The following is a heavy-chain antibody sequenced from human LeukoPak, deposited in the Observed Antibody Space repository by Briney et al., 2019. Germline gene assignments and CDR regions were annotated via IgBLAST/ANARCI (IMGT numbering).Heavy chain of an antibody. CDR1: GYTFTSYY. J-gene: IGHJ4*02. CDR3: AKGGLYGSGSYAFDY. V-gene: IGHV1-46*01. Sequence: ASVKVSCKASGYTFTSYYMHWVQQAPGQGLEWMGIINPSGGSTSYAQKFQGRVTMTRDTSTSTVYMELSSLRSEDTAVYYCAKGGLYGSGSYAFDYWGQGTLVTVSS. CDR2: INPSGGST. D-gene: IGHD3-10*01.